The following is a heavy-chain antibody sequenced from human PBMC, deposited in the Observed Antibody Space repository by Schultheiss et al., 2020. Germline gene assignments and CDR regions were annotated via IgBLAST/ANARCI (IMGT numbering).Heavy chain of an antibody. Sequence: GGSLRLSCAASGFTFSGSAMHWVRQAPGKGLEWVSSISGGSTYYADSVKGRFTISRDNAKNSLYLQMNSLRAEDTAVYYCARDCGEYCGGDCYSIDAFDIWGKGTMVTVSS. CDR3: ARDCGEYCGGDCYSIDAFDI. J-gene: IGHJ3*02. CDR2: ISGGST. V-gene: IGHV3-69-1*01. D-gene: IGHD2-21*01. CDR1: GFTFSGSA.